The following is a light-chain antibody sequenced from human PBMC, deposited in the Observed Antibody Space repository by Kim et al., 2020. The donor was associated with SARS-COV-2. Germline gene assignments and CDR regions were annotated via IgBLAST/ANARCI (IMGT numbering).Light chain of an antibody. Sequence: QSALTQPASVSGSPGQSITISCTGTSSDVRAYKYVSWYQQHPGKAPELMIFDVSERPSGISNRFSGSKSGNTASLTISGLQAEDEADYYCSSYARSSSYVFGTGTKVTVL. CDR2: DVS. J-gene: IGLJ1*01. CDR1: SSDVRAYKY. CDR3: SSYARSSSYV. V-gene: IGLV2-14*01.